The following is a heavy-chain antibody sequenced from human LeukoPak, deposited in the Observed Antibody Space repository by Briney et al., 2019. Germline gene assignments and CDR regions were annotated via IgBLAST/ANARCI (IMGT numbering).Heavy chain of an antibody. D-gene: IGHD5-12*01. V-gene: IGHV4-39*01. CDR3: ARHSRSGSGGYENAFDI. CDR1: GGSISSSSYY. Sequence: PSETLSLTCTVSGGSISSSSYYWDWIRQSPGKGLEWIGNIYSGGSTYYTPSLKSRVTISVDTSKNQFSLKLSSVTAADTAIYFCARHSRSGSGGYENAFDIWGQGTMVTVSS. J-gene: IGHJ3*02. CDR2: IYSGGST.